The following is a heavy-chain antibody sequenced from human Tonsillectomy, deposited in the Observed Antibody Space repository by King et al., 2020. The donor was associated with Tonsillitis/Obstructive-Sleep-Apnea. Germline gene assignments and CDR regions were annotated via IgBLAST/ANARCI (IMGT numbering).Heavy chain of an antibody. Sequence: QLHESGPVLLNPSDTLSLTCTFSGGSISSSSYYCVWIRQPPGKGLDWIVSMYYIENTYSNPSLNSRVTISLDTSNNQFSLKLSSVTSADTAVYYCARQGGYCSGVSCYPYWYFDIWGRGTLVTVSS. CDR3: ARQGGYCSGVSCYPYWYFDI. V-gene: IGHV4-39*01. CDR2: MYYIENT. J-gene: IGHJ2*01. CDR1: GGSISSSSYY. D-gene: IGHD2-15*01.